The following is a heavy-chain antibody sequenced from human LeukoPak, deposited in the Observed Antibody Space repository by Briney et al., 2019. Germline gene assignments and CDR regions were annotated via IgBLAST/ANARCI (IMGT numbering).Heavy chain of an antibody. CDR2: ISSSSSYI. Sequence: TGGSLRLSCAASGFTFSSYSMNWVRQAPGKGLEWVSSISSSSSYIYYADSVKGRFTISRDNAKNSLYLQMNSLRAEDTAVYYCARDDAYCGGDCYASGFDYWGQGTLVTVSS. D-gene: IGHD2-21*01. CDR1: GFTFSSYS. J-gene: IGHJ4*02. V-gene: IGHV3-21*01. CDR3: ARDDAYCGGDCYASGFDY.